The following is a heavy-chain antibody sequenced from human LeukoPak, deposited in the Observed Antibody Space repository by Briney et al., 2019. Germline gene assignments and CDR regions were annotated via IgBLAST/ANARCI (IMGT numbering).Heavy chain of an antibody. Sequence: SETLSLTCTVSGGSISSGSFYWGWIRQPPGKGLEWIASIYLSGSTYYNPSLKSRVTTSVDKSNNQLSLKMNSVTAADSAVYYCVRREDGYHDWPRSRKYYYYGMDIWGQGTAVTVSS. CDR1: GGSISSGSFY. D-gene: IGHD5-24*01. J-gene: IGHJ6*02. V-gene: IGHV4-39*01. CDR2: IYLSGST. CDR3: VRREDGYHDWPRSRKYYYYGMDI.